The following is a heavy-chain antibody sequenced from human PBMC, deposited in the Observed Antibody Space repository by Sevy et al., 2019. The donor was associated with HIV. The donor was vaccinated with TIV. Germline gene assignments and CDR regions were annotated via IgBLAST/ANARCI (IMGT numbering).Heavy chain of an antibody. D-gene: IGHD3-22*01. V-gene: IGHV3-15*01. J-gene: IGHJ3*02. Sequence: GGSLRLSCAASGFTFSNAWMSWVRQAPGKGLEWVGRIKSKTDGGTTDYAAPVKGGFTISRDDSKNTLYLQMNSLKTEDTAVYYCTTGTLTMIVVNDAFDIWGQGTMVTVSS. CDR3: TTGTLTMIVVNDAFDI. CDR2: IKSKTDGGTT. CDR1: GFTFSNAW.